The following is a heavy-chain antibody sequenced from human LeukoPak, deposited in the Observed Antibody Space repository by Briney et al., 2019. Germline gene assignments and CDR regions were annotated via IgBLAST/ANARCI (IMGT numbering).Heavy chain of an antibody. CDR2: IKQDGSHK. Sequence: GGSLRLSCAASGFTVSSNYMSWVRQAPGKGLEWVANIKQDGSHKYYADSVKGRFTISRDNAKNSLNLQMNSLRAEDTALYYCARDLIWDSLDYWGQGTLVTVSS. D-gene: IGHD1-26*01. J-gene: IGHJ4*02. CDR1: GFTVSSNY. CDR3: ARDLIWDSLDY. V-gene: IGHV3-7*01.